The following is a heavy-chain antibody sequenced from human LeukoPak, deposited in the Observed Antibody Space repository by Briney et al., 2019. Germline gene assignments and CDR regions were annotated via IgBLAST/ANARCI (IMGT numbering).Heavy chain of an antibody. CDR3: AASHSSGSYYNI. D-gene: IGHD3-10*01. CDR2: IVVGSGNT. CDR1: GFTFSSSA. Sequence: ASVKVSCKASGFTFSSSAMQWVRQARGQRLEWIGWIVVGSGNTNYAQKFQERVTITRDMSTSTAYMELSSLRSEDTAVYYCAASHSSGSYYNIWGQGTLVTVSS. J-gene: IGHJ4*02. V-gene: IGHV1-58*02.